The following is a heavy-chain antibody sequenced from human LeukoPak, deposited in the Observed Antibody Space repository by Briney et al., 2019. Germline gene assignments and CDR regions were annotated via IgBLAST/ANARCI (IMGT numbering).Heavy chain of an antibody. Sequence: SETLSLTCAVSGGSLSGYYWSWICHTPGKGLGCIGEVIHSQSINLNPSLTRRVAISVDTSKNQFSLRLSSVTAAATAVYFCARVISGANMNGSGYYRYHYNGFDVWGQGTTVTVSS. CDR2: VIHSQSI. D-gene: IGHD3-22*01. CDR1: GGSLSGYY. CDR3: ARVISGANMNGSGYYRYHYNGFDV. J-gene: IGHJ6*02. V-gene: IGHV4-34*12.